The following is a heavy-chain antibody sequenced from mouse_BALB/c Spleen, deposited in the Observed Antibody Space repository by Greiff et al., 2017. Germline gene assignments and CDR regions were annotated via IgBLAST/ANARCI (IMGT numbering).Heavy chain of an antibody. CDR3: ARVLSVSYWYFDV. J-gene: IGHJ1*01. CDR1: GYSITSGYY. Sequence: ESGPGLVKPSQSLSLTCSVTGYSITSGYYWNWIRQFPGNKLEWMGYISYDGSNNYNPSLKNRISITRDTSKNQFFLKLNSVTTEDTATYYCARVLSVSYWYFDVWGAGTTVTVSS. D-gene: IGHD3-2*02. V-gene: IGHV3-6*02. CDR2: ISYDGSN.